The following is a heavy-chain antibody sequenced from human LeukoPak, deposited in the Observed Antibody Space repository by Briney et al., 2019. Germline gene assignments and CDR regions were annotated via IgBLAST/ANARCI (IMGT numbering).Heavy chain of an antibody. CDR2: IYTSGST. CDR3: ARASPTTNKGAYGWFDP. Sequence: WETLSLTCTVSGGSISGYYGSWLRQPAGKGLEWIGRIYTSGSTNYNPSLKSRVTMSVDTSKNQFSLKLSSVTAADTAVYYCARASPTTNKGAYGWFDPWGQGTLVTVSS. D-gene: IGHD1-14*01. CDR1: GGSISGYY. V-gene: IGHV4-4*07. J-gene: IGHJ5*02.